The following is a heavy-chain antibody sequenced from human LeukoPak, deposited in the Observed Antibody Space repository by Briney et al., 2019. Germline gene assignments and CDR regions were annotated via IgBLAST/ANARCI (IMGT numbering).Heavy chain of an antibody. CDR2: IKDEGRYT. CDR3: AREIQAPGKTLDY. J-gene: IGHJ4*02. Sequence: GGCLRLSCAASGFTFSGYWMHWVRQVPGKGRVWVSRIKDEGRYTVYADSVKGRFTISRDNAKNTLYLQVNSLRSEDTAIYYCAREIQAPGKTLDYWGQGALVTDSS. CDR1: GFTFSGYW. V-gene: IGHV3-74*01.